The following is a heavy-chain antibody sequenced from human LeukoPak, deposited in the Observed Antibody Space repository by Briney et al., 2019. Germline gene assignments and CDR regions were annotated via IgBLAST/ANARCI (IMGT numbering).Heavy chain of an antibody. CDR3: ARDSENGGHDY. D-gene: IGHD4-23*01. Sequence: GASVTVSCKASGYTFTSYYMHWVRQAPGQGLEWMGIINPSGGSTSYAQKFQGRVTMTRDTSTSTVYMELSSLRSEDTAVYYCARDSENGGHDYWGQGTLVTVSS. V-gene: IGHV1-46*01. CDR2: INPSGGST. J-gene: IGHJ4*02. CDR1: GYTFTSYY.